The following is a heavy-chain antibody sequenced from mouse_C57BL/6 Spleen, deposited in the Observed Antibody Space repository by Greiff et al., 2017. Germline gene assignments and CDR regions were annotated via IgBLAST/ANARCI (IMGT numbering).Heavy chain of an antibody. V-gene: IGHV1-39*01. CDR2: INPNYGTT. D-gene: IGHD2-4*01. CDR1: GYSFTDYN. CDR3: ASSPPYDYDYGFDY. J-gene: IGHJ2*01. Sequence: EVQLQQSGPELVKPGASVKISCKASGYSFTDYNMNWVKQSNGKSLEWIGVINPNYGTTSYNQKFKGKATLAVDQSSSTAYMQLNRLTSEDAAVYYCASSPPYDYDYGFDYWGQGTTLTVSS.